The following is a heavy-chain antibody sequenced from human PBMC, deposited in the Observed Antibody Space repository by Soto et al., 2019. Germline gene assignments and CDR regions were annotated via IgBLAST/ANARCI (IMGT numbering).Heavy chain of an antibody. Sequence: QVQLVESGGGVVQPGRSLRLSCAASGFNFRTYGIHWVRQAPGKGLEWVALISKDGSHSYYAHSVKGRFTTSRDNSQNKAFLKVNSLRADDPAVYFWARGTDNADLGNVENSHPWGQGTLVTVSS. CDR1: GFNFRTYG. V-gene: IGHV3-30*03. D-gene: IGHD4-17*01. CDR2: ISKDGSHS. CDR3: ARGTDNADLGNVENSHP. J-gene: IGHJ5*02.